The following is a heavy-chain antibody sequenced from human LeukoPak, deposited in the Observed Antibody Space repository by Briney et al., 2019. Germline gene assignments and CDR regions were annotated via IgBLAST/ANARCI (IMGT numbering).Heavy chain of an antibody. CDR2: INSDGSST. CDR1: GFTFSSYW. J-gene: IGHJ6*02. CDR3: ASLGYDFWSGYNCGMDV. V-gene: IGHV3-74*01. D-gene: IGHD3-3*01. Sequence: QPGGSLRLSCAASGFTFSSYWMHWVRQAPGKGLVWVSRINSDGSSTSYADSVKGRFTISRDNAKNTLYLQMNSLRAEDTAVYYCASLGYDFWSGYNCGMDVWGQGTTVTVSS.